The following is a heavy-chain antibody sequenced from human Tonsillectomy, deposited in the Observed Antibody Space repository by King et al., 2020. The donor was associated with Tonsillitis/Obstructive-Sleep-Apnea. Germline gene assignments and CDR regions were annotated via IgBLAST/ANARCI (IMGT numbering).Heavy chain of an antibody. Sequence: VQLVESGGGVVQPGRSLRLSCAASGFTFSSYGMHWVRQAPGKGLEWVAVISYDGSNKYYADSVKGRFTISRDNSKNTLYLQMNCLRAEDTAVYYCAPGGGDLNSGFDYWGQGTLVTVSS. D-gene: IGHD4-23*01. CDR3: APGGGDLNSGFDY. J-gene: IGHJ4*02. CDR1: GFTFSSYG. CDR2: ISYDGSNK. V-gene: IGHV3-30*03.